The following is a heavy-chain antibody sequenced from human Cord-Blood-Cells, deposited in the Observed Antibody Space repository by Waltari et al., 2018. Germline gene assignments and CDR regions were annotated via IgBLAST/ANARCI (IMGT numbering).Heavy chain of an antibody. CDR1: GFTFSSYA. V-gene: IGHV3-23*01. J-gene: IGHJ4*02. Sequence: EVQMLESGGGLVQPGGSLRLSCAASGFTFSSYAMCWVRQAPGKGLEWVLAISGSGGSAYYADSVKSRFTISRDKSKNTLYLQMNSLRAEDTAVYYCAKAAIAARDYWRQGILVTVSS. CDR2: ISGSGGSA. D-gene: IGHD6-6*01. CDR3: AKAAIAARDY.